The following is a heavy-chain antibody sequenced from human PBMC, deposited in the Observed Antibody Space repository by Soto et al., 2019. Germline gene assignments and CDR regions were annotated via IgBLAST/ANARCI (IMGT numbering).Heavy chain of an antibody. D-gene: IGHD1-7*01. V-gene: IGHV4-31*03. J-gene: IGHJ4*02. CDR1: GGSISSGGYY. CDR2: IYYSWST. Sequence: QVQLQESGPGLVKPSQTLSLTCTVSGGSISSGGYYWSWIRQHPGKGLEWIGYIYYSWSTYYNPSLKSRVTISVDTSKNQFSLKLSSVTAADTAVYYCARGDWNYSFDFDYWGQGTLVTVSS. CDR3: ARGDWNYSFDFDY.